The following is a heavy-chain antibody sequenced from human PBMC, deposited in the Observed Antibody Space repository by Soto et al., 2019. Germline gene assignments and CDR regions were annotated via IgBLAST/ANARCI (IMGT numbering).Heavy chain of an antibody. CDR1: GYTLTELS. CDR2: FDLEDGET. D-gene: IGHD3-3*01. V-gene: IGHV1-24*01. CDR3: ATLSNDFWSGPNNWFDP. Sequence: ASVKVSCKVSGYTLTELSMHWVRQAPGKGLEWMGGFDLEDGETIYAQKFQGRVTMTEDTSTDTAYMELSSLRSEDTAVYYCATLSNDFWSGPNNWFDPWGQGTLVTVS. J-gene: IGHJ5*02.